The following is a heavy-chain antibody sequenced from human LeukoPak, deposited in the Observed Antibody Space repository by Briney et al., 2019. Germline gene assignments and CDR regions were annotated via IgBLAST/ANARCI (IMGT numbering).Heavy chain of an antibody. CDR2: ISGSDGST. V-gene: IGHV3-23*01. Sequence: GGSLRLSCAASGFTFSSYAMTWVPRAPDKGLEWVSAISGSDGSTYYADSVKGRFTISRDDSQNTLYLQMNSLSAEDTAVYYCAKVETSGGANCYALDYWGQGTLVTVSS. D-gene: IGHD2-2*01. CDR1: GFTFSSYA. CDR3: AKVETSGGANCYALDY. J-gene: IGHJ4*02.